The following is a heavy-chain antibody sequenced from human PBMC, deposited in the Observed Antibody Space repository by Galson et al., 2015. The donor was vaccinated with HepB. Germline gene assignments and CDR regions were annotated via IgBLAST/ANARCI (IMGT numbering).Heavy chain of an antibody. V-gene: IGHV1-18*01. D-gene: IGHD4-23*01. CDR2: SSAYNGAT. CDR3: AKVVRSKASYSDN. J-gene: IGHJ4*02. Sequence: SVKVSCKASGYIFTSYDITWVRQAPGQGLEWMGWSSAYNGATNYEQTSQDRVTMITARSTSTAYMELRSLRSDYTAVYYCAKVVRSKASYSDNWGQGTLVTISS. CDR1: GYIFTSYD.